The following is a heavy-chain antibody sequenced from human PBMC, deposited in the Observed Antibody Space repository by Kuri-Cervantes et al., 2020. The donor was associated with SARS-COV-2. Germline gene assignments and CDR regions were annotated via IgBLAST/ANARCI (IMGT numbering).Heavy chain of an antibody. CDR1: GVSFDYRF. CDR3: ARGMVRGLIQSYYYGMDV. V-gene: IGHV1-45*02. Sequence: SVKVSCKASGVSFDYRFLHWVRQAPGQALEWMGWITPFNGNTNYAQRFQDRVTITRDRSMSTAYMELSSLRFEDTAMYYCARGMVRGLIQSYYYGMDVWGQGTTVTVSS. CDR2: ITPFNGNT. J-gene: IGHJ6*02. D-gene: IGHD3-10*01.